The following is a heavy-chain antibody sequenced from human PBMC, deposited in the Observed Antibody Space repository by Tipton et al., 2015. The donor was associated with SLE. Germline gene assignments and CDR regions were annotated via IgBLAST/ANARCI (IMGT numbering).Heavy chain of an antibody. Sequence: LRLSCTVSGGSISSYYWNWIRQPPGKGLEWIGYIYYSGSTNYNPSLKSRVTISVDTSKNQFSLKLSSVTAADTAVYYCARWAGPTVNFDYWGQGTLVTVSS. CDR3: ARWAGPTVNFDY. V-gene: IGHV4-59*01. J-gene: IGHJ4*02. CDR1: GGSISSYY. D-gene: IGHD4-11*01. CDR2: IYYSGST.